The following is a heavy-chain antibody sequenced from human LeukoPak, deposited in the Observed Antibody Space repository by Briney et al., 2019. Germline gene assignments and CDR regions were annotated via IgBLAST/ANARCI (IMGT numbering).Heavy chain of an antibody. CDR2: ISSSSTI. Sequence: GGSLRLSCAASGFTFSRYSMNWVRQAPGKGLEWVSYISSSSTIYYADSVRGRFTISRDNAKNSLHLQMNSLRDEDTAVYYCARDYVTDYWGQGTLVTVSS. D-gene: IGHD2-21*02. CDR1: GFTFSRYS. J-gene: IGHJ4*02. CDR3: ARDYVTDY. V-gene: IGHV3-48*02.